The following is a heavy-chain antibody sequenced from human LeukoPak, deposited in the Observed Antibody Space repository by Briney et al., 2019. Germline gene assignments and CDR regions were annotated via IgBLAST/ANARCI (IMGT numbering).Heavy chain of an antibody. V-gene: IGHV3-23*01. CDR1: GFNFSSYA. D-gene: IGHD2-15*01. CDR2: ISGSGGST. CDR3: AKDPVGYCSGGSCYFSDY. J-gene: IGHJ4*02. Sequence: GSLRLSWAASGFNFSSYAMSWVRQAPGKGLGWVSAISGSGGSTYYADSVKGRFTISRDNSKNTLYLQMNSLRAEDTAVYYCAKDPVGYCSGGSCYFSDYWGQGTLVTVSS.